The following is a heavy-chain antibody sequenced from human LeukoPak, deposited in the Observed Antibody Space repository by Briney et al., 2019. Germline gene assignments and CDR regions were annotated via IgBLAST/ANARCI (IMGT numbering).Heavy chain of an antibody. Sequence: PGGSLRLSCAASGLTFSNYAMTWVRQAPGKGLEWVSTIAGDGASTYYADSVKGRFTISRDSSKNTLYLQMNSLRAEDTAVYYCAPRSPNYYGSGSYNGMDVWGQGTTVTVSS. D-gene: IGHD3-10*01. CDR3: APRSPNYYGSGSYNGMDV. V-gene: IGHV3-23*01. CDR1: GLTFSNYA. CDR2: IAGDGAST. J-gene: IGHJ6*02.